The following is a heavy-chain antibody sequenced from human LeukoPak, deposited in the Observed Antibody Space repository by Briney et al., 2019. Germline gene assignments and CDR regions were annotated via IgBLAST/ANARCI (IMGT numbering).Heavy chain of an antibody. J-gene: IGHJ3*02. D-gene: IGHD1-26*01. V-gene: IGHV3-23*01. CDR1: EFTFRNYA. CDR2: IIDSGDST. CDR3: ANLGARDGFDI. Sequence: PGGSLRLSCAASEFTFRNYAMSWVRQAPGKGLEWVSAIIDSGDSTFYADSVKGRFTISRDNSKSTLDLQMNSLRVEDTAVYYCANLGARDGFDIWGQGTVVTVSS.